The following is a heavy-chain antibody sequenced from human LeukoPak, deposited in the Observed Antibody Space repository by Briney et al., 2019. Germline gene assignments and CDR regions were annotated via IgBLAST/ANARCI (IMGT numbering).Heavy chain of an antibody. V-gene: IGHV4-34*01. CDR3: ARVGELLPYYYYYMDV. CDR2: INHSGST. J-gene: IGHJ6*03. CDR1: GGSFSGYY. Sequence: SETLSLTCAVYGGSFSGYYWSWIRQPPGKGLEWIGEINHSGSTNYNPSLKSRVTISVDTSKNQFSLKLSSVTAADTAVYYCARVGELLPYYYYYMDVWGKGTTVTVSS. D-gene: IGHD1-26*01.